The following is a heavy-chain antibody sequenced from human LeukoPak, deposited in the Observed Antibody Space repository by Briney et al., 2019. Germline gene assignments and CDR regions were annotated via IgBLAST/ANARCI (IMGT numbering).Heavy chain of an antibody. J-gene: IGHJ6*03. V-gene: IGHV4-4*07. Sequence: SETLSLTCTVSGGSISSYYWGWVRQPAGKGLEWIGRIYTSGSTNYNPSLKSRVTISVDKSKTQFSLKLTSVTAADTAVYYCARESLLWFGELSSSYYMDVWGQGTTVTVSS. D-gene: IGHD3-10*01. CDR2: IYTSGST. CDR3: ARESLLWFGELSSSYYMDV. CDR1: GGSISSYY.